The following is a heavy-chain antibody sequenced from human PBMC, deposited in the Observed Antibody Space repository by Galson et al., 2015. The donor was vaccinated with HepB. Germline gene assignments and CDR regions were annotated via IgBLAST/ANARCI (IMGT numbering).Heavy chain of an antibody. CDR2: ISGSGGST. CDR1: GFTFSSYA. Sequence: SLRLSCAASGFTFSSYAMSWVRQAPGKGLEWVSAISGSGGSTYYADSVKGRFTISRDNSRNTLYLQMNSLRAEDTAVYYRAKRGGRGIAVAGDAFDIWGQGTMVTVSS. V-gene: IGHV3-23*01. CDR3: AKRGGRGIAVAGDAFDI. J-gene: IGHJ3*02. D-gene: IGHD6-19*01.